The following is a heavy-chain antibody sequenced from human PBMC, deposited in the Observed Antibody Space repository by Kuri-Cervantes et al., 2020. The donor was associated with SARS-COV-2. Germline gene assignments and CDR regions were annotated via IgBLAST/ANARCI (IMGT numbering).Heavy chain of an antibody. Sequence: GESLKISCAASGFTFSSYAMSWVRQAPGKGLEWVSAISGSGGSTYYADSVKGRFTISRDNPKNTLYLQMNSLRAEDTAVYYCAQRAWHYDSSGSFDYWGQGTLVTVSS. V-gene: IGHV3-23*01. CDR1: GFTFSSYA. D-gene: IGHD3-22*01. J-gene: IGHJ4*02. CDR2: ISGSGGST. CDR3: AQRAWHYDSSGSFDY.